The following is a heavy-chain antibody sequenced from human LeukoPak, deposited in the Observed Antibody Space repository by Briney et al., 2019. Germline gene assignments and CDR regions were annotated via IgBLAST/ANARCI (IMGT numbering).Heavy chain of an antibody. V-gene: IGHV1-8*01. D-gene: IGHD2-2*01. J-gene: IGHJ5*02. CDR3: ARPHCSSTDCHPPEWFDP. Sequence: ASVKVSCKPSGYTFTNYVINWVRQDTGQGLECMGWMNPNSGNTGYAQKFQGRVTMTRNTSISTAYMELSSLRSEDTALYYCARPHCSSTDCHPPEWFDPWGQGTLVTVSS. CDR1: GYTFTNYV. CDR2: MNPNSGNT.